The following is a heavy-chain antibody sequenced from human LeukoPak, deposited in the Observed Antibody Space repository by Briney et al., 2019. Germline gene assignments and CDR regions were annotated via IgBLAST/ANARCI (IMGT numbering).Heavy chain of an antibody. V-gene: IGHV1-46*01. CDR2: LNPSGGST. Sequence: GASVQVSCKASAYTFTSYYLHWLRQHPAQGLEWMGILNPSGGSTSYAQKSQGRVTMTRDMSTSTVYMELSSLRSEDTAVYYCARVRWADYDSSGYHDYWGRGTLVTVCS. CDR1: AYTFTSYY. J-gene: IGHJ4*02. CDR3: ARVRWADYDSSGYHDY. D-gene: IGHD3-22*01.